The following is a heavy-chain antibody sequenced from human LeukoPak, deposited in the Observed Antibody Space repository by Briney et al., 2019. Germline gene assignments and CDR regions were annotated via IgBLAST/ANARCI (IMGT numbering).Heavy chain of an antibody. V-gene: IGHV3-72*01. CDR1: GFTSSDHY. J-gene: IGHJ4*02. D-gene: IGHD3-22*01. CDR3: ARSYYYGGSSYYIDY. Sequence: PAGSLRLSCAASGFTSSDHYMDWVRQAPGKGLEWVGRTRNKANSYSTEYAASVKGRFIISRDASKNSLYLQMNTLKTEDTAVYYCARSYYYGGSSYYIDYWGQGTLVTVSS. CDR2: TRNKANSYST.